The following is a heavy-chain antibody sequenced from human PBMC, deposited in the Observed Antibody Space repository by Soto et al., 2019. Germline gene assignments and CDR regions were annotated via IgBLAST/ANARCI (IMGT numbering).Heavy chain of an antibody. CDR1: GGSISSYY. V-gene: IGHV4-59*08. CDR2: IYYSGST. Sequence: SETLSLTCTVSGGSISSYYWSWIRQPPGKGLEWIGYIYYSGSTNYNPSLKSRVAISVDTSKNQFSLKLSSVTAADTAGYYCGRLMTTVTTSNYHYYMDVWGKGTTVPVS. CDR3: GRLMTTVTTSNYHYYMDV. J-gene: IGHJ6*03. D-gene: IGHD4-4*01.